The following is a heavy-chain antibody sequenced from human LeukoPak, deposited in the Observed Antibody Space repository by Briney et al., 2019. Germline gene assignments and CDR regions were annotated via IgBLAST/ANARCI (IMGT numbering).Heavy chain of an antibody. Sequence: GGSLRLSCAASGFTFSSYGMHWVRRAPGKGLEWVAVISYDGSNKYYADSVKGRFTISRDNSKNTLYLQMNSLRAEDTAVYYCAKDWGSGWYFDYWGQGTLVTVSS. CDR1: GFTFSSYG. CDR2: ISYDGSNK. D-gene: IGHD6-19*01. J-gene: IGHJ4*02. V-gene: IGHV3-30*18. CDR3: AKDWGSGWYFDY.